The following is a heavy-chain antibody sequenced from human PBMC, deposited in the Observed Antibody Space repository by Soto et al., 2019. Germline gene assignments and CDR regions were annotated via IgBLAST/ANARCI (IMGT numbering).Heavy chain of an antibody. V-gene: IGHV1-69*02. Sequence: GASVKVSCKASGGTFSSYTISWVRQAPGQGLEWMGRIIPILGIANYAQKFQGRVTITADKSTSTAYMELSSLRSEDTAVYYCARGQKYCSSTSCYSFDPWGQGTLVTVSS. CDR2: IIPILGIA. CDR1: GGTFSSYT. J-gene: IGHJ5*02. D-gene: IGHD2-2*01. CDR3: ARGQKYCSSTSCYSFDP.